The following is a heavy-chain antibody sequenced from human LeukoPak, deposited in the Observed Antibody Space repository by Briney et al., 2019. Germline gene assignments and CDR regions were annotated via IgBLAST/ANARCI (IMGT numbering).Heavy chain of an antibody. J-gene: IGHJ3*02. CDR3: AKLAPRGGFDI. V-gene: IGHV4-4*07. Sequence: SETLSLTCTLAGGSISNAYCGWVRQPAGKGLEWIGHIYITGTTNYTPSIQSRVTMSLDTSKNKFSLKLTSVTAADTAVYYCAKLAPRGGFDIWGQGTMVTVSS. CDR1: GGSISNAY. D-gene: IGHD3-3*02. CDR2: IYITGTT.